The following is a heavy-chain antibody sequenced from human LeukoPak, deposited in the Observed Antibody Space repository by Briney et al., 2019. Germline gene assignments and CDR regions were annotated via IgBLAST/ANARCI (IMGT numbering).Heavy chain of an antibody. CDR2: ISSSSSTI. CDR3: ARDSSAVDTAMDY. J-gene: IGHJ4*02. CDR1: GFTFSSYS. D-gene: IGHD5-18*01. V-gene: IGHV3-48*01. Sequence: GGSLRLSCAASGFTFSSYSMNWVRQAPGKGLEWVSYISSSSSTIYYADSVKGRFTISRDNAKNSLYLQMNSLRAEDTAVYYCARDSSAVDTAMDYWGQGTLVTVSS.